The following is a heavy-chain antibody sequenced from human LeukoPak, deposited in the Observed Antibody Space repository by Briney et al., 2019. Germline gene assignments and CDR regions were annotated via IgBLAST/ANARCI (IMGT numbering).Heavy chain of an antibody. J-gene: IGHJ3*02. V-gene: IGHV3-21*01. Sequence: GGSLRLSCAASGFTFSSYSMNWVRQAPGKGLEWVSSISSSSSYIYYADSVKGRFTISRDNAKNSLYPQMNSLRAEDTAVYYCARETVPAAPGGDAFDIWGQGTMVTVSS. CDR3: ARETVPAAPGGDAFDI. CDR1: GFTFSSYS. D-gene: IGHD2-2*01. CDR2: ISSSSSYI.